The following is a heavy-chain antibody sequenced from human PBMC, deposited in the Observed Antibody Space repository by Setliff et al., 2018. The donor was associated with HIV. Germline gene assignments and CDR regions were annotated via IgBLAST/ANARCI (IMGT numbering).Heavy chain of an antibody. Sequence: ASVKVSCKASGYTFSSYSLHWVRQAPGQGLEWMGVINPHGGSTNYAQKFQGRVTMTRDTSTSTVYMELSSLRSDDTAVYYCAELERRPLFGYYYYGMDVWGQGTTVTVSS. CDR3: AELERRPLFGYYYYGMDV. CDR2: INPHGGST. J-gene: IGHJ6*02. D-gene: IGHD1-1*01. V-gene: IGHV1-46*01. CDR1: GYTFSSYS.